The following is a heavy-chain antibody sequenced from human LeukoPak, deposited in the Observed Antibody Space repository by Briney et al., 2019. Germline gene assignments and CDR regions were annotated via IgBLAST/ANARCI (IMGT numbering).Heavy chain of an antibody. CDR2: TFYSGNT. D-gene: IGHD3-22*01. J-gene: IGHJ4*02. Sequence: SETLSLTCTVSGGSTSSSSYYWGWIRQPPGKSLEWIGSTFYSGNTYYNPSLRSRVAISVDISKNQFSLKLSSVTAADTAVYYCARRGYYDSSGHFDYWGQGTLVTVSS. CDR1: GGSTSSSSYY. V-gene: IGHV4-39*01. CDR3: ARRGYYDSSGHFDY.